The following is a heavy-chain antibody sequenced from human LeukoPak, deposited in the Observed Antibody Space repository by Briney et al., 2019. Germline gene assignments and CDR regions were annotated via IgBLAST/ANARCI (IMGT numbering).Heavy chain of an antibody. Sequence: GGSLRLSCAASGFTFSSYWMHWVRQAPGKGLVWVSRINSDGSSTSYADSVKGRFTISRDNAKNTPYLQMNSLRAEDTAVYYCARGFGWANYYDSSGYTTFDYWGQGTLVTVSS. CDR2: INSDGSST. CDR3: ARGFGWANYYDSSGYTTFDY. J-gene: IGHJ4*02. D-gene: IGHD3-22*01. V-gene: IGHV3-74*01. CDR1: GFTFSSYW.